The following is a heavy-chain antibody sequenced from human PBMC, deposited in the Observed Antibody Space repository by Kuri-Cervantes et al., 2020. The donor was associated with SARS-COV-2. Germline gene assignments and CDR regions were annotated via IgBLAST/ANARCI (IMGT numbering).Heavy chain of an antibody. Sequence: SVKVSCKASGGTFSSYAISWVRQAPGQGLEWMGRIIPILGTANYAQRFQGRVTITADKSTSTAYMELSSLRSEDTAVYYCAREGSRSSSHPVYYWGQGTLVTVSS. CDR1: GGTFSSYA. CDR2: IIPILGTA. V-gene: IGHV1-69*04. CDR3: AREGSRSSSHPVYY. D-gene: IGHD6-6*01. J-gene: IGHJ4*02.